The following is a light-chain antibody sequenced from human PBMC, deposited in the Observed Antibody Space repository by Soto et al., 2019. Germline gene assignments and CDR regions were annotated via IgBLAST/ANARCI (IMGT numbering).Light chain of an antibody. Sequence: EIVLTQSPGTLSLSPGERATLSCRSSQSVTSNYLAWYQQKPGQAPRLLIYDASNRATGIPARFSGSRSGTEFTLTINSLQSEDFAVYYCQRYNNWPLTFGGGTKV. J-gene: IGKJ4*01. CDR3: QRYNNWPLT. CDR1: QSVTSN. CDR2: DAS. V-gene: IGKV3D-15*01.